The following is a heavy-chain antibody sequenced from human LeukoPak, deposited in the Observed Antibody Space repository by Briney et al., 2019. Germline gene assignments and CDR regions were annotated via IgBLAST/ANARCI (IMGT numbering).Heavy chain of an antibody. J-gene: IGHJ6*02. CDR3: ARDCGGDCYPRYYYGMDV. CDR1: GGSISSGGYN. V-gene: IGHV4-31*03. CDR2: IYYSGGT. Sequence: SQTLSLTCTVSGGSISSGGYNWSWIRQHPGKGLEWIRCIYYSGGTYYNPSLRSRVTMSVDTSKNQFSLDLSSVTAADTAVCYCARDCGGDCYPRYYYGMDVWGQGTTVTVSS. D-gene: IGHD2-21*02.